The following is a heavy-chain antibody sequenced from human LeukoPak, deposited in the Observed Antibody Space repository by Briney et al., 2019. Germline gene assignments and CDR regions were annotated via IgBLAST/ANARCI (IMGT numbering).Heavy chain of an antibody. CDR3: ARIMVRGVTHAFDI. D-gene: IGHD3-10*01. CDR2: IDWDDDK. CDR1: GFSLSTSAMC. Sequence: SGPTLVXPTQILTLTCTFSGFSLSTSAMCVSWIRQPPGKALEWLARIDWDDDKYYSTSLKTRLTISKDTSKNQVVLTMTNTDPVDTATYYCARIMVRGVTHAFDIWGQGTMVTVSS. J-gene: IGHJ3*02. V-gene: IGHV2-70*11.